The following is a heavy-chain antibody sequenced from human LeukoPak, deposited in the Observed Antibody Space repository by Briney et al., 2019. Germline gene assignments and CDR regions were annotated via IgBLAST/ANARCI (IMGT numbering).Heavy chain of an antibody. Sequence: ASVKVSCKASGYTFTGYYMHWVRQAPGQGLEWMGWINPNSGGTNYAQKFQGRVTMTRDTSISTAYMELSRLRSDDTAVYYCARVEYSSSLETGGFDYWGQGTLVTVSS. D-gene: IGHD6-6*01. J-gene: IGHJ4*02. CDR1: GYTFTGYY. CDR2: INPNSGGT. CDR3: ARVEYSSSLETGGFDY. V-gene: IGHV1-2*02.